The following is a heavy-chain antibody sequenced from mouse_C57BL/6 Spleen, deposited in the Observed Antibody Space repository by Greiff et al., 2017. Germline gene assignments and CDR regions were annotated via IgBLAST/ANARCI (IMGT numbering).Heavy chain of an antibody. V-gene: IGHV1-82*01. J-gene: IGHJ1*03. D-gene: IGHD1-1*01. CDR3: ARSRTTVGGYFDV. CDR2: IYPGDGDT. CDR1: GYAFSSSW. Sequence: VQLQQSGPELVKPGASVKISCKASGYAFSSSWMNWVKQRPGKGLEWIGRIYPGDGDTNYNGKFKGKATLTADKSSSTAYMQLSSLTSEDSAVYFCARSRTTVGGYFDVWGTGTTVTVSS.